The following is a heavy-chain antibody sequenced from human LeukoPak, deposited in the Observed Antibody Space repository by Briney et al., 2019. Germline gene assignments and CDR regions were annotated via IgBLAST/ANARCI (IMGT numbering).Heavy chain of an antibody. CDR2: ISSSSYI. V-gene: IGHV3-21*01. CDR3: AILESSGYPVYFDY. J-gene: IGHJ4*02. Sequence: GGSLRLSCAASGFTFSSYSMNWVRQAPGKGLEWVSSISSSSYIYYADSVKGRFTISRDNAKNSLYLQMNSLRAEDTAVYYCAILESSGYPVYFDYWGQGTLVTVSS. D-gene: IGHD3-22*01. CDR1: GFTFSSYS.